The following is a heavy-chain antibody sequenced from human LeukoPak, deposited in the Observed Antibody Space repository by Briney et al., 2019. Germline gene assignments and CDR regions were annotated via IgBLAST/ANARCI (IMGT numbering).Heavy chain of an antibody. J-gene: IGHJ3*02. CDR1: GYTFGTSS. Sequence: ASVKVSCKAFGYTFGTSSISWVRQAPGQRPEWMGWISPNNGNTHYAQGVQGRVTMTADTSRGTAYMELRSLRSDDTAVYYCTRVRNSNNWWGAFDIWGQGTMVTVSS. CDR2: ISPNNGNT. D-gene: IGHD1-1*01. CDR3: TRVRNSNNWWGAFDI. V-gene: IGHV1-18*01.